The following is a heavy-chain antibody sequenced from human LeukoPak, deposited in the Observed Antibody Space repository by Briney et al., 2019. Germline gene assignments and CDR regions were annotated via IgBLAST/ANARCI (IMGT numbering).Heavy chain of an antibody. V-gene: IGHV3-23*01. J-gene: IGHJ4*02. CDR2: INPDGVS. Sequence: GGSLRLSCQASGFTFTNYAMSWVRQAPGKGLEWVSSINPDGVSFFADSVKGRFTISRDDSRSVVYLQMNSLSAEDTALYYCARSGVATCHYWGQGILVTVSS. D-gene: IGHD2-15*01. CDR3: ARSGVATCHY. CDR1: GFTFTNYA.